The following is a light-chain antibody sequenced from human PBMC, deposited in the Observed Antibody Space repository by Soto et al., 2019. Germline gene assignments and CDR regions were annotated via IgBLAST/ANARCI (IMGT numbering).Light chain of an antibody. J-gene: IGKJ4*01. CDR2: DAS. V-gene: IGKV3-11*01. CDR3: QHRSSWLT. CDR1: QSVSSY. Sequence: EIVLTQSPATLSLSAGERATLSCRASQSVSSYLAWYQQKPGQAPRLLIYDASNRATGIPVRFSGSGSGTDFTLTISSPEPEDFAVYYCQHRSSWLTFGGGTKVDIK.